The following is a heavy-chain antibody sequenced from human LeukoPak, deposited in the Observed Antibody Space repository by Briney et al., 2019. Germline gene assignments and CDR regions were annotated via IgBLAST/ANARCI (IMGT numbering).Heavy chain of an antibody. CDR3: ARVTGYTIEDYFDY. V-gene: IGHV4-34*01. CDR2: INHSGST. J-gene: IGHJ4*02. CDR1: GGSFSGYY. D-gene: IGHD3-9*01. Sequence: SETLSLTCAVYGGSFSGYYWSWIRQPPGKGLEWVGEINHSGSTNYNPSLKSRVTISVKTSKNQFSLKLRSVTAADTAVYYCARVTGYTIEDYFDYWGQGTLVTVSS.